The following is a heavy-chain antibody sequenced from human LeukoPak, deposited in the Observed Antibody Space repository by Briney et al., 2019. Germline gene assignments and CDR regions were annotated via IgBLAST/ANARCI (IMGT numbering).Heavy chain of an antibody. Sequence: GGSLRLSCAASGFTLSSYAMSWVRQAPGKGLEWVSAISGSGGSTYYADSVKGRSTISRDNSKNTLYLQMNSLRAEDTAVYYCTGTTVTIYYYYMDVWGKGTTVTVSS. CDR3: TGTTVTIYYYYMDV. J-gene: IGHJ6*03. CDR1: GFTLSSYA. D-gene: IGHD1-7*01. CDR2: ISGSGGST. V-gene: IGHV3-23*01.